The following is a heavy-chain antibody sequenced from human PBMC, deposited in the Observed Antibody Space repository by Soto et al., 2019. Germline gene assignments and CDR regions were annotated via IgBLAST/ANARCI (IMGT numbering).Heavy chain of an antibody. Sequence: SETLSLTCPVSGGSISSGDYYWSWIRQPPGQGLEWIGYIYYNGNTKYNPSLSSRVTISVDTSKDQFSLKLSSVTAPDTAVYYCARGYFYDRSGYLFEVPEYFQHWGQGALDTVSS. CDR3: ARGYFYDRSGYLFEVPEYFQH. D-gene: IGHD3-22*01. CDR2: IYYNGNT. J-gene: IGHJ1*01. CDR1: GGSISSGDYY. V-gene: IGHV4-61*08.